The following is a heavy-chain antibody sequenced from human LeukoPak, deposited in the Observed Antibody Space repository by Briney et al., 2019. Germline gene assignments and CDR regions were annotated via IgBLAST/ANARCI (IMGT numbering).Heavy chain of an antibody. V-gene: IGHV3-74*01. J-gene: IGHJ4*02. CDR2: IKPDGTYT. Sequence: PGGSLRLSCASSGFTFSSDWMYWVRQAPGRGPVWVSGIKPDGTYTHCADSVKGRFTISRHNSKNTLYLQMNSLRGEDTAVYYCATIGGDYVSFDNWGQGTLVTVTS. CDR3: ATIGGDYVSFDN. D-gene: IGHD4-17*01. CDR1: GFTFSSDW.